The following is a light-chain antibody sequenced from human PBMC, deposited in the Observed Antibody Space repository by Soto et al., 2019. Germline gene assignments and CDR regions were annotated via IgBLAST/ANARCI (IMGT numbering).Light chain of an antibody. CDR1: QGVDIS. J-gene: IGKJ1*01. CDR3: QQYNNWPQT. V-gene: IGKV3-15*01. CDR2: YIS. Sequence: MMTPSPATLSVSPGERATLSCRASQGVDISLAWYQQKPGQTPRLLIYYISTRATGIPARFSGSGSGTEFTLTISSLQSEDFAVYYCQQYNNWPQTFGQGTKV.